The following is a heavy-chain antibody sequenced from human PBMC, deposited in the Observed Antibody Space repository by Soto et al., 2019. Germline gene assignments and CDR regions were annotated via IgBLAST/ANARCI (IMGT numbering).Heavy chain of an antibody. Sequence: QVQLVESGGGVVQPGRSLRLSCAASGFTFSSYAMLWVRQAPGKGLEWVAVISYDGSNKYYADSVKGRFTISRDNSKNTLYLQMNSLRAEDTAVYYCARDHYGLDYWGQGTLVTVSS. CDR1: GFTFSSYA. J-gene: IGHJ4*02. CDR2: ISYDGSNK. V-gene: IGHV3-30-3*01. D-gene: IGHD4-17*01. CDR3: ARDHYGLDY.